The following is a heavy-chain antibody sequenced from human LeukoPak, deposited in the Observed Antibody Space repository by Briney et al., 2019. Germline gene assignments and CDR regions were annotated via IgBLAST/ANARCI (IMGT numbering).Heavy chain of an antibody. V-gene: IGHV3-74*01. D-gene: IGHD1-7*01. CDR2: MNGEGTTI. J-gene: IGHJ4*02. CDR3: ATARNFRFEY. CDR1: GFIFSTYA. Sequence: GGSLRLSCAASGFIFSTYAMSWVRQAPGKGLEWVSRMNGEGTTIDYADSVKGRFTVSRDYAKNTLFLQMNNLRTEDTALYFCATARNFRFEYWGQGSLVIVSA.